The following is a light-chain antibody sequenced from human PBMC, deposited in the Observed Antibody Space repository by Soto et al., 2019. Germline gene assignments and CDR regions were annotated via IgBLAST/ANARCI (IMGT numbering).Light chain of an antibody. CDR3: QQYGSSLWT. CDR1: QSVSSN. J-gene: IGKJ1*01. CDR2: GAS. V-gene: IGKV3-20*01. Sequence: EIVMTQSPPTLSVSPGARATFSCRASQSVSSNLAWYQQKPGQAPRLLIYGASSRATGIPDRFSGSGSGTDFTLTISRLEPEDFAVYYCQQYGSSLWTFGQGTKLDIK.